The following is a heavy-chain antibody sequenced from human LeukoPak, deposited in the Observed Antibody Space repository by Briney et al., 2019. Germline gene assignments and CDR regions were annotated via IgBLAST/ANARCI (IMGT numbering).Heavy chain of an antibody. CDR3: AGSGSYYKRSHWFDP. J-gene: IGHJ5*02. D-gene: IGHD3-10*01. Sequence: AGGSLRLSCAASGFTFSSYGMHWVRQAPGKGLEWVAFIRYDGSNKYYADSVKGRFTISRDNSKNTLYLQMNSLRAEDTAVYYCAGSGSYYKRSHWFDPWGQGTLVTVSS. CDR2: IRYDGSNK. V-gene: IGHV3-30*02. CDR1: GFTFSSYG.